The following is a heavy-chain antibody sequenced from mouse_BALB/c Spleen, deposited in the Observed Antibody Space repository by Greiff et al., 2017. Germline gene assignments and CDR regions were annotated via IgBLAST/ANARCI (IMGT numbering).Heavy chain of an antibody. CDR3: ARADDGYY. D-gene: IGHD2-3*01. Sequence: VQLQQSGAELVRPGPSVKISCTASGYSFTNYWLGWVKQRPGHGLEWIGDIYPGGGYTNYNEKFKGKATLTADTSSSTAYMQLSSLTSEDSAVYCCARADDGYYWGQGTLVTVSA. CDR2: IYPGGGYT. J-gene: IGHJ3*01. V-gene: IGHV1-63*02. CDR1: GYSFTNYW.